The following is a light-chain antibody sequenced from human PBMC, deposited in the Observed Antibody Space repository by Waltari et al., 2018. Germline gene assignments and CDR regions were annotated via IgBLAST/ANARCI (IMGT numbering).Light chain of an antibody. V-gene: IGKV1-39*01. CDR1: QTITTF. CDR2: SAS. CDR3: QQTYSSLIT. Sequence: DIHSTQSPSSLSTAIEDRVPSTCRASQTITTFLNWYQQKPGKAPHLLIFSASSLSTGVPSRFSGSGSGTDFTLTITSLQPEDFATYYCQQTYSSLITFGQGTRLDI. J-gene: IGKJ5*01.